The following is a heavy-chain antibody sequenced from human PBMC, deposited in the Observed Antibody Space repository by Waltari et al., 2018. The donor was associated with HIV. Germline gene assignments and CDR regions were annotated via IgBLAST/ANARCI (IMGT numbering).Heavy chain of an antibody. D-gene: IGHD3-22*01. CDR2: TSYSGST. CDR3: AKAPIYYDSSSGAFDI. V-gene: IGHV4-59*01. J-gene: IGHJ3*02. Sequence: QVQLQESGPGLVKPSETLSLTCTVPGGSISRYYWSWIRQPPGKGLEWIAYTSYSGSTNYNPSLKSRVTISLDTSKNQFSLKLTSVTAADTAVYYCAKAPIYYDSSSGAFDIWGQGTMVTVSS. CDR1: GGSISRYY.